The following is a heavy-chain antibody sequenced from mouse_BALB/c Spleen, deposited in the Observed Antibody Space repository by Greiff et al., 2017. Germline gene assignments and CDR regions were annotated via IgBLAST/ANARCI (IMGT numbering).Heavy chain of an antibody. CDR3: ASAPITTAYFDY. V-gene: IGHV3-2*02. Sequence: EVHLVESGPGLVKPSQSLSLTCTVTGYSITSYYAWNGIRQFPGKQLEWMGYISYSGSTSYNPSLNSRISITRDTSKTQFFLQLNSVTDVDTTTYYWASAPITTAYFDYGGQGTTLTVSA. CDR1: GYSITSYYA. CDR2: ISYSGST. J-gene: IGHJ2*01. D-gene: IGHD1-1*01.